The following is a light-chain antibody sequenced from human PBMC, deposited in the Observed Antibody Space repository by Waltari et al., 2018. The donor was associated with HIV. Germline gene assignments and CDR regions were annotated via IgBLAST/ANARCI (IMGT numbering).Light chain of an antibody. CDR2: GAS. V-gene: IGKV4-1*01. J-gene: IGKJ1*01. CDR3: QQYYSSPWT. CDR1: QSLLYNSNNKNY. Sequence: DIVMTQSPDSLAVSLGGRATINCKSSQSLLYNSNNKNYLAWFQQKPGQPPKLLIYGASTRESGVPDRFNGSGSGTDFTLTISSLQAEDVAVYYCQQYYSSPWTFGQGTKVEIK.